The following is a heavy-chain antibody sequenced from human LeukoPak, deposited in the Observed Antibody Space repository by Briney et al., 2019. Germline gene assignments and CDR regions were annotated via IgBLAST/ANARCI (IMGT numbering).Heavy chain of an antibody. D-gene: IGHD6-13*01. CDR1: GYTFTSYG. V-gene: IGHV1-18*01. CDR2: ISAYNGNT. CDR3: ARDSIAAAEERDYYYYYMDV. Sequence: ASVKVSCKASGYTFTSYGISWVRQAPGQGLEWMGWISAYNGNTNYAQKLQGRVTMTTDTSTSTAYMELRSLRSDDTAVYYCARDSIAAAEERDYYYYYMDVWGKGTTVTVSS. J-gene: IGHJ6*03.